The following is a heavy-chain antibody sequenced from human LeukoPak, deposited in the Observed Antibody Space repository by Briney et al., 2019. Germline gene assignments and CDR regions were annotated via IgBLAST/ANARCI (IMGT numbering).Heavy chain of an antibody. V-gene: IGHV4-59*01. CDR3: ARDPSEGMDV. Sequence: SETLSLTCTVSGGSISSYYWSWIRQPPGKGLEWIGYIYYSGSINYNPSLKGRVTISVDTSKNQFSLKLSSVTAADTAVYYCARDPSEGMDVWGKGTTVTVSS. CDR1: GGSISSYY. J-gene: IGHJ6*04. CDR2: IYYSGSI.